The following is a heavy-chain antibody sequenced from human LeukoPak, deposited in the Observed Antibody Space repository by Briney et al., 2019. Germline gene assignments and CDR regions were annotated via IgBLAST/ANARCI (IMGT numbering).Heavy chain of an antibody. CDR2: INPRGST. CDR3: ARRRLGYYFDY. CDR1: VGSFSGYY. J-gene: IGHJ4*02. V-gene: IGHV4-34*01. Sequence: SETLSLTCGVYVGSFSGYYWSWIRQPPGKGLEWIGEINPRGSTNYNPSLKSRVTLSADTSKNQFSLTLNSVTAADTAVYYCARRRLGYYFDYWGQGTLVTVSS. D-gene: IGHD5-24*01.